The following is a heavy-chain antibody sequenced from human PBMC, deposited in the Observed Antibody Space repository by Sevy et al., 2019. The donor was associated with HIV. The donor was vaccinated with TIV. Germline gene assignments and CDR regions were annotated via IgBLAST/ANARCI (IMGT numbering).Heavy chain of an antibody. J-gene: IGHJ4*02. V-gene: IGHV3-48*02. CDR1: GFTFSHHN. Sequence: GGCLRLSCAASGFTFSHHNMNWVRQAPGKGLEWISYISKSGSTTYFADSVRGRFTISRDNAKNSRFLEMHSLRDEDTAVYYCAREENRELGTIPLDSWGRGIQVTVSS. D-gene: IGHD7-27*01. CDR2: ISKSGSTT. CDR3: AREENRELGTIPLDS.